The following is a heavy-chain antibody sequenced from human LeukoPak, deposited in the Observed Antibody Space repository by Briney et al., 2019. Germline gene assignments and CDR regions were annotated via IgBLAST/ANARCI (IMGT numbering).Heavy chain of an antibody. D-gene: IGHD3-10*01. V-gene: IGHV1-2*02. CDR3: AREGLRITMVRGAGGDYYGMDV. CDR2: IIPNSGGI. CDR1: GYTFTDYY. J-gene: IGHJ6*02. Sequence: SVNVSCKASGYTFTDYYMHWVRQAPGQGLEWMGWIIPNSGGINYAQKFQGRVTMTRDTSISTAYMELSRLRSDDTAVYYCAREGLRITMVRGAGGDYYGMDVWGQGTTVTVSS.